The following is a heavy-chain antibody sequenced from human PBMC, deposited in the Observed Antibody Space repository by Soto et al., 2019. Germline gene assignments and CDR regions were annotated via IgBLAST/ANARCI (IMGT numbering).Heavy chain of an antibody. Sequence: QVQLQQWGAGLLKPSETLSLTCAVYGGSFSGYYWSWIRQPPGKGLEWIGEINHSGSTNYNPSLKRRITISVDTSKNQFSLKLSSVTAADTAVYYCARLRTYYYDGMDVWGQGTTVTVSS. V-gene: IGHV4-34*01. CDR2: INHSGST. CDR3: ARLRTYYYDGMDV. J-gene: IGHJ6*02. D-gene: IGHD3-3*01. CDR1: GGSFSGYY.